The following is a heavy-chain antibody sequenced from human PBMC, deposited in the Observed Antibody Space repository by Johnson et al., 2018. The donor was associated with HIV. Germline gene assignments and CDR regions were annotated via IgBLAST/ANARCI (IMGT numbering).Heavy chain of an antibody. J-gene: IGHJ3*02. CDR1: GFTVSSYY. D-gene: IGHD5/OR15-5a*01. CDR3: ASTVYDDGLGDAFDI. V-gene: IGHV3-66*01. CDR2: IYSGGST. Sequence: VQLVESGGGLVQPGGSLRLSCAASGFTVSSYYMNWVRQAPGKGLEWVSVIYSGGSTYYADSVKGRFAISRDNSKNTLYLQMNSLRAEDTAVYYCASTVYDDGLGDAFDIWGQGTMFTVSS.